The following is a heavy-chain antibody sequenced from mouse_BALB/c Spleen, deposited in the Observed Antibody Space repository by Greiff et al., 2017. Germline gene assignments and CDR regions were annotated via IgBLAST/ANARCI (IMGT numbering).Heavy chain of an antibody. Sequence: EVKLMESGGGLVKPGGSLKLSCAASGFTFSDYYMYWVRQTPEKRLEWVATISDGGSYTYYPDSVKGRFTISRDNAKNNLYLQMSSLKSEDTAMYYCARAYDYDGGFDYWGQGTTLTVSS. CDR1: GFTFSDYY. J-gene: IGHJ2*01. CDR3: ARAYDYDGGFDY. CDR2: ISDGGSYT. V-gene: IGHV5-4*02. D-gene: IGHD2-4*01.